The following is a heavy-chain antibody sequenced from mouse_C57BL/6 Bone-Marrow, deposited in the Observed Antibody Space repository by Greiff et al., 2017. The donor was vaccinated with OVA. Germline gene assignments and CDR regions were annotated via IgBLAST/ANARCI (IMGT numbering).Heavy chain of an antibody. CDR1: GYTFTDYY. J-gene: IGHJ3*01. CDR2: INPNNGGT. CDR3: ARDYYGSSPWFAY. D-gene: IGHD1-1*01. Sequence: VQLQQFGPELVKPGASVKISCKASGYTFTDYYMNWVKQSHGKSLEWIGDINPNNGGTSYNQKFKGKATLTVDKSSSTAYMELRSLTSEDSAVYYCARDYYGSSPWFAYWGQGTLVTVSA. V-gene: IGHV1-26*01.